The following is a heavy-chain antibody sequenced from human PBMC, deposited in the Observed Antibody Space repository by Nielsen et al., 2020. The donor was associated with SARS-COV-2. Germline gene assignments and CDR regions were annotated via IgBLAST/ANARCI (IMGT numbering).Heavy chain of an antibody. CDR2: ISWNSGSI. V-gene: IGHV3-9*01. CDR3: AKVSARYYGMDV. Sequence: GGSLRLSCAASGFTFSSYAMHWVRQAPGKGLEWVSGISWNSGSIGYADSVKGRFTISRDNAKNSLYLQMNSLRAEDTALYYCAKVSARYYGMDVWGQGTTVTVSS. J-gene: IGHJ6*02. CDR1: GFTFSSYA.